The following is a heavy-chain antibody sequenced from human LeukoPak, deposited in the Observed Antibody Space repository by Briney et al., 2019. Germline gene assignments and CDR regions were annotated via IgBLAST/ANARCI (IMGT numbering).Heavy chain of an antibody. J-gene: IGHJ4*02. V-gene: IGHV3-21*01. D-gene: IGHD6-13*01. CDR2: ISSSSSYI. Sequence: SGGSLRLSCAASGFTFSSYSMNWVRQAPGKGLEWVSSISSSSSYIYYADSVKGRFTISRDNAKNSLYLQMNSLRAEDTAVYYCARVQQLVGRPLDYWGQGTLVTVSS. CDR1: GFTFSSYS. CDR3: ARVQQLVGRPLDY.